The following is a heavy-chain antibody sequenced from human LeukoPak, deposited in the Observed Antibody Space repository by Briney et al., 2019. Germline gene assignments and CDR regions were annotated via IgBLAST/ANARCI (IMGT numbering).Heavy chain of an antibody. J-gene: IGHJ4*02. CDR2: ISGSGDKK. CDR3: AKEFYDSSGYRSRCDY. V-gene: IGHV3-23*01. D-gene: IGHD3-22*01. CDR1: GFPFSNYA. Sequence: GGSLRLSCAASGFPFSNYAMSWVRQAPGRGLEWVSAISGSGDKKSYADSVKGRFTISRANSKNTLYLQTNSLRAEDTAVYYCAKEFYDSSGYRSRCDYWGQGTLVTVSS.